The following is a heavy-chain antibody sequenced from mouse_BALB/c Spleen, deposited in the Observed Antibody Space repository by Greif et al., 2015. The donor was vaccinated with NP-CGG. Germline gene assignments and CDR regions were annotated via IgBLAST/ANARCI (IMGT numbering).Heavy chain of an antibody. D-gene: IGHD3-1*01. CDR2: IYWDDDK. J-gene: IGHJ4*01. Sequence: QVTLKVSGPGILQPSQTLSLTCSFSGFSLSTSGMGVSWIRQPSGKGLEWLAHIYWDDDKRYNPSLKSRLTISKDTSXNQVFLKITSVDTADTATYYYARSEGYLRLGLRRGAMDYWGQGTSVTVSS. CDR3: ARSEGYLRLGLRRGAMDY. V-gene: IGHV8-12*01. CDR1: GFSLSTSGMG.